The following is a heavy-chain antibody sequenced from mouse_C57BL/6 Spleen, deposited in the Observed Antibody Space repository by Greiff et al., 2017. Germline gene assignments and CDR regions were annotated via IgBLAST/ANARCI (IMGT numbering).Heavy chain of an antibody. V-gene: IGHV1-81*01. CDR3: ARLEQFAY. CDR2: IYPRSGNT. J-gene: IGHJ3*01. CDR1: GYTFTSYG. Sequence: VQLQQSGAELARPGASVKLSCKASGYTFTSYGISWVKQRTGQGLEWIGEIYPRSGNTYYNEKFKGKATLTADKSSSTAYMELRSLTSEDSAVYFWARLEQFAYWGQGTLVTVSA.